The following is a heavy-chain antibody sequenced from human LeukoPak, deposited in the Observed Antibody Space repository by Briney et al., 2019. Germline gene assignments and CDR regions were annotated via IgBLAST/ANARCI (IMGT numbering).Heavy chain of an antibody. CDR2: INPNSGGT. J-gene: IGHJ6*03. V-gene: IGHV1-2*02. CDR3: ARGAVVATIYYYYYYMDV. Sequence: ASVKVSCKASGYTFTGNYMHWVRQAPGQGLEWMGWINPNSGGTNYAQKFQGRVTMTRDTSISTAYMELSRLKSDDTAVYYCARGAVVATIYYYYYYMDVWGKGTTVTISS. CDR1: GYTFTGNY. D-gene: IGHD5-12*01.